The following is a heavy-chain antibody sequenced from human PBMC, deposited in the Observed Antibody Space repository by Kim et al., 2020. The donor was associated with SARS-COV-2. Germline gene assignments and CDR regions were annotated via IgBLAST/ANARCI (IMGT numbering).Heavy chain of an antibody. CDR2: IYPADSDT. D-gene: IGHD6-6*01. CDR1: GYIFTNYW. V-gene: IGHV5-51*01. Sequence: GESLKISCKGSGYIFTNYWIAWVRQMPGKGLEWMGIIYPADSDTRYSPSFQGQVTLSADKSISTVYLQWSSLKASDTAMYYCARLFPARLDNWFHPWGQGTLVTVSS. J-gene: IGHJ5*02. CDR3: ARLFPARLDNWFHP.